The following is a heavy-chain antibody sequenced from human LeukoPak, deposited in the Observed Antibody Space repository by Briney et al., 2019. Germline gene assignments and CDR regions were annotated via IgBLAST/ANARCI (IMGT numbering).Heavy chain of an antibody. V-gene: IGHV3-23*01. CDR2: ISGSGGST. Sequence: GGTLTLSCAASGFTFSTYGMSWVRQAPGKGLEWVSAISGSGGSTYYADSVKGRFTISRDNAKNSLFLQMNSLSAEDTAVYYCGRAGPVTKDHFIDVWGKGTTVTVSS. CDR3: GRAGPVTKDHFIDV. D-gene: IGHD2-2*01. J-gene: IGHJ6*03. CDR1: GFTFSTYG.